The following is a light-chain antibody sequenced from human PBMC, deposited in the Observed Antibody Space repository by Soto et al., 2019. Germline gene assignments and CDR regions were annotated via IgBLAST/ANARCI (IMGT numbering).Light chain of an antibody. Sequence: DIQMTQSPSTLSASVGDRVTITCRASQSVSGWLAWYQQKPGKAPKLLIYRVSDLETGVPSRFSGRGSGTEFTLTISCLQPEDFATYYCQQYNSHYTFGQGTKVEI. CDR3: QQYNSHYT. V-gene: IGKV1-5*03. CDR2: RVS. J-gene: IGKJ2*01. CDR1: QSVSGW.